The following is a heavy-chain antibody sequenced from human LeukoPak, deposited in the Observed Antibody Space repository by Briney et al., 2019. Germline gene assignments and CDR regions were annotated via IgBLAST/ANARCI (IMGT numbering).Heavy chain of an antibody. CDR2: IIPIFGTA. J-gene: IGHJ4*02. D-gene: IGHD4-17*01. CDR1: GGTLSRFA. CDR3: ARDHGDYSYFFHY. V-gene: IGHV1-69*13. Sequence: ASVKVSCKTSGGTLSRFAISWVRQAPGQGLEWMGEIIPIFGTANYAQKFQGRVTITADESTSTAYMELSSLRSEDTAVYYCARDHGDYSYFFHYWGQGTLVTVSS.